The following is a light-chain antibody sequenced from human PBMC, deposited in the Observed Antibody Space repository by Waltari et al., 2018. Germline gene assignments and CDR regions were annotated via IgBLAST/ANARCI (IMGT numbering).Light chain of an antibody. CDR1: QDISTW. Sequence: IQMTRSPSSVSASVGDRVTITCRASQDISTWLAWFQHRPGSAPKPLIFGASNLEPGVPSRFSGTGSETEFTLTISSLQPEDFATYFCQQSNSFPFTFGPGTTVDFK. CDR2: GAS. CDR3: QQSNSFPFT. J-gene: IGKJ3*01. V-gene: IGKV1-12*01.